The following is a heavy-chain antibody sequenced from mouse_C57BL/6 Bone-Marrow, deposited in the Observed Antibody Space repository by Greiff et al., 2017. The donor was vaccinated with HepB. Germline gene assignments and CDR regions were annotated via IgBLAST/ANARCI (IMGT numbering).Heavy chain of an antibody. CDR2: INPNNGGT. D-gene: IGHD2-1*01. CDR1: GYTFTDYY. CDR3: ATHYGIPFAY. V-gene: IGHV1-26*01. Sequence: EVQLQQSGPELVKPGASVKISCKASGYTFTDYYMNWVKQSHGKSLEWIGDINPNNGGTSYNQKFKGKATLTVDKSSSTAYMELRSLTSEDSAVYYCATHYGIPFAYWGQGTLVTVSA. J-gene: IGHJ3*01.